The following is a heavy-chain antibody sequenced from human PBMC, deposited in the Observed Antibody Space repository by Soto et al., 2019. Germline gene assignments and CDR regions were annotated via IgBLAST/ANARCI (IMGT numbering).Heavy chain of an antibody. CDR2: IIPILGIA. V-gene: IGHV1-69*08. J-gene: IGHJ5*02. Sequence: QVQLVQSGAEVKKPGSSVKVSCKASGGTFSSYTISWVRQAPGQGLEWMGRIIPILGIANYAQKFQGRVTMTADKSKSTAYMELSSLRSEDTAVYYCARDPGGYSSSWYRGWFDPWGQGTLVTVSS. CDR3: ARDPGGYSSSWYRGWFDP. CDR1: GGTFSSYT. D-gene: IGHD6-13*01.